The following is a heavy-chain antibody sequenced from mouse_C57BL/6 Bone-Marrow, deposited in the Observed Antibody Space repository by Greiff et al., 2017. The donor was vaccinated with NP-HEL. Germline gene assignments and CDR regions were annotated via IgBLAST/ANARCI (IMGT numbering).Heavy chain of an antibody. CDR3: ARDGYDAY. CDR1: GFTFSDYG. J-gene: IGHJ3*01. V-gene: IGHV5-17*01. Sequence: EVHLVESGGGLVKPGGSLKLSCAASGFTFSDYGMHWVRQAPEKGLEWVAYISSGSSTIYYADPVKGRFTISRDNAKNTLFLQMTSLRSEDTAMYYCARDGYDAYWGQGTLVTVSA. CDR2: ISSGSSTI. D-gene: IGHD2-2*01.